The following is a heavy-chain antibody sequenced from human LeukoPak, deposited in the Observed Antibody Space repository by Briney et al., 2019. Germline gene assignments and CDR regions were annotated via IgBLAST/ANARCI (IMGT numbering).Heavy chain of an antibody. CDR2: ISSSGSTI. CDR1: GFTFSSYE. Sequence: GGSLRLSCAASGFTFSSYEMNWVRQAPGKGLEWVSYISSSGSTIYYADSVKGRFTISRDNAKNSLYLQLNSLRAEDTAVYYCARDFYGGSDYWGQGTLVTVSS. J-gene: IGHJ4*02. D-gene: IGHD4-23*01. V-gene: IGHV3-48*03. CDR3: ARDFYGGSDY.